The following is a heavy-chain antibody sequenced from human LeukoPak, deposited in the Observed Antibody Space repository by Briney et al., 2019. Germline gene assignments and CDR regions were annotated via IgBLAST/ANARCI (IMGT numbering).Heavy chain of an antibody. CDR3: ARAEPNTAMVPY. J-gene: IGHJ4*02. Sequence: SETLSLTCTVSGGSISSGGYYWSWIRQHPGKGLEWIGYIYYSGSTYYNPSLKSRVTISVDRSKNQFSLKLSSVTAADTAVYYCARAEPNTAMVPYWGQGTLVTVSS. D-gene: IGHD5-18*01. V-gene: IGHV4-31*03. CDR1: GGSISSGGYY. CDR2: IYYSGST.